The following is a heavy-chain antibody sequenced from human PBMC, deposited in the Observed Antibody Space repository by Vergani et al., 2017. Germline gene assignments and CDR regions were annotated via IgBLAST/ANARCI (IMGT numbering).Heavy chain of an antibody. V-gene: IGHV5-10-1*01. CDR3: ASLPLYCSGGSCSDY. Sequence: EVQLVQSGAEVKKPGESLRISCKGSGYSFTSYWISWVRQMPGKGLEWMGRIDPSDSYTNYSPSFQGLVTISADKSISTAYLQWSSQNASDAAMYYCASLPLYCSGGSCSDYWGQGTLVTVSS. CDR2: IDPSDSYT. D-gene: IGHD2-15*01. CDR1: GYSFTSYW. J-gene: IGHJ4*02.